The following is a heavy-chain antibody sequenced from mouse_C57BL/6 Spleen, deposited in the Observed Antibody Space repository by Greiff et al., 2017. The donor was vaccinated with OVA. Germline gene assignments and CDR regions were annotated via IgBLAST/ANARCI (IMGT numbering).Heavy chain of an antibody. Sequence: EVKLVESEGGLVQPGSSMKLSCTASGFTFSDYYMAWVRQVPEKGLEWVANINYDGSSTYYLDSLKSRFIISRDNAKNILYLQMSSLKSEDTATYYCARDNPLYAMDYWGQGTSVTVSS. V-gene: IGHV5-16*01. CDR1: GFTFSDYY. CDR3: ARDNPLYAMDY. J-gene: IGHJ4*01. CDR2: INYDGSST.